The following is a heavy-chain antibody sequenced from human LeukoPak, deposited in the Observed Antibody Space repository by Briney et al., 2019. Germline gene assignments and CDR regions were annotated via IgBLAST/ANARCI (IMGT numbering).Heavy chain of an antibody. J-gene: IGHJ3*02. Sequence: GGSLRLSCAASGFTFSSYSMNWVRQAPGKGLEWVSSISSRSSYIYNAESVKGRFTISRDNAKNSLCLQMNSLRAEDTAVYYCTRDRDDDSSGSIDDAFDIWGQGTMLTVSS. D-gene: IGHD3-22*01. CDR2: ISSRSSYI. V-gene: IGHV3-21*01. CDR3: TRDRDDDSSGSIDDAFDI. CDR1: GFTFSSYS.